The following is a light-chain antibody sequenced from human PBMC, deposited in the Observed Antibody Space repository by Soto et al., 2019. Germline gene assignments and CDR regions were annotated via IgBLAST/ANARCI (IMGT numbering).Light chain of an antibody. V-gene: IGKV3-20*01. Sequence: EIVLTQSPGTLSLSPGETATLSCRASQSINKYYLAWYQQKPGQAPRLLIYGASSRLPGIPGRFSGSGSGTDFTLIITRLAPEDFAVYYCQQYGGSPSWTFGQGTEVEIK. J-gene: IGKJ1*01. CDR1: QSINKYY. CDR2: GAS. CDR3: QQYGGSPSWT.